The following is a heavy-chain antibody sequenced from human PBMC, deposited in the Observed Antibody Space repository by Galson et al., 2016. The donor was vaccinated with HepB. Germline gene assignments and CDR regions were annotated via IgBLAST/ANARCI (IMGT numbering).Heavy chain of an antibody. CDR3: ARGRAVAVGWLDP. CDR2: IFYSGST. V-gene: IGHV4-59*01. D-gene: IGHD6-19*01. Sequence: SETLSLTCTVSGGSLKNYYWSWIRQPPGEALEWIGNIFYSGSTSYSPSLKSRVTMSVDTAKNQFSLNVTSVTSADSAFYYCARGRAVAVGWLDPWGQGTLVIVSS. CDR1: GGSLKNYY. J-gene: IGHJ5*02.